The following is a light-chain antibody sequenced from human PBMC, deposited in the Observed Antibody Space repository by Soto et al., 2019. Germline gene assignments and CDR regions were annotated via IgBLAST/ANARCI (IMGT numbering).Light chain of an antibody. J-gene: IGLJ1*01. CDR3: SSYAGSNTYV. CDR2: EVF. CDR1: SSDIGGYNS. V-gene: IGLV2-8*01. Sequence: QSALTQPPSASGSPGQSVTISCTGTSSDIGGYNSVSWYQHHPGKASKLMIFEVFQRPPGVPDRFSGSKSANTASLTVSGLQAEDEADYYCSSYAGSNTYVFGPGTKVTVL.